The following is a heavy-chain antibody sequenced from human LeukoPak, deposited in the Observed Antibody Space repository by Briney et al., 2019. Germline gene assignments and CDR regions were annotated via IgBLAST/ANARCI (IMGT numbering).Heavy chain of an antibody. V-gene: IGHV3-21*04. CDR3: ARDSGYDSRSRGY. CDR1: GFTFSSYS. D-gene: IGHD5-12*01. Sequence: GGSLRLSCAASGFTFSSYSMNWVRQAPGKGLEWVSSVSSSSSYIYYADSVKGRFTISRDNAKNSLYLQMNSLRAEDTAVYYCARDSGYDSRSRGYWGQGTLVTVSS. CDR2: VSSSSSYI. J-gene: IGHJ4*02.